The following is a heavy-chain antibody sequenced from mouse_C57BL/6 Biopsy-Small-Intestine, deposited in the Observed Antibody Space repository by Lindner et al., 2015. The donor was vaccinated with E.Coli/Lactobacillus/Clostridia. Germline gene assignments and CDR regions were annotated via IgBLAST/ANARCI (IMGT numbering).Heavy chain of an antibody. V-gene: IGHV1-80*01. CDR1: GYAFSSYW. Sequence: VQLQESGAELVKPGASVKISCKASGYAFSSYWMNWVKQRPGKGLEWIGQIYPGDGDTNYNGEFKGKATLTADKSSSTAYMQLSSLTSEDSAVYFCARPSTVVARYWYFDVWGTGTTVTVSS. CDR3: ARPSTVVARYWYFDV. D-gene: IGHD1-1*01. J-gene: IGHJ1*03. CDR2: IYPGDGDT.